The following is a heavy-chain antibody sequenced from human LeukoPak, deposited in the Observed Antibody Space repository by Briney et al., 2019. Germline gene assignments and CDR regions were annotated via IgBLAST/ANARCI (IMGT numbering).Heavy chain of an antibody. V-gene: IGHV3-74*01. CDR3: ARGDSSGPDYYYYMDV. J-gene: IGHJ6*03. CDR1: GFIFSSYW. CDR2: INTDGSST. D-gene: IGHD6-19*01. Sequence: TGGSLRLSCAASGFIFSSYWMHWVRHAPGKGLAWVSRINTDGSSTSYADSVKGRFTISRDNAKNTLYLQMNSLRDEDTAVYYCARGDSSGPDYYYYMDVWGKGTTVTISS.